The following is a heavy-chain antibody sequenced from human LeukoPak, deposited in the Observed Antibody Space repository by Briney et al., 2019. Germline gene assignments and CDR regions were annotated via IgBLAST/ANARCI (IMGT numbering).Heavy chain of an antibody. CDR2: IYYSGST. Sequence: TSETLSLTCTVSGGSISSSSYYWGWIRQPPGKGLEWIGSIYYSGSTYYNPSLKSRVTISVDTSKNQFSLRLTSVTAADTAVYYCARAGDYYYMDVWGKGTTVTVSS. J-gene: IGHJ6*03. CDR3: ARAGDYYYMDV. V-gene: IGHV4-39*01. D-gene: IGHD3-10*01. CDR1: GGSISSSSYY.